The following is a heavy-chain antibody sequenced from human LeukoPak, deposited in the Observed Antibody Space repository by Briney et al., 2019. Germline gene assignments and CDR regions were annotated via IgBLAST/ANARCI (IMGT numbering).Heavy chain of an antibody. J-gene: IGHJ1*01. D-gene: IGHD6-13*01. Sequence: ASVKVSCKASGYMFTSYGISWVRQAPGQGPEWMGWINAYNGNTNYAQKLQGRVTMTTDTPTSTAYMELRSLRSDDTAVYYCARVRRIAAAGAEYFQRWGQGTLVTVSS. CDR1: GYMFTSYG. V-gene: IGHV1-18*01. CDR3: ARVRRIAAAGAEYFQR. CDR2: INAYNGNT.